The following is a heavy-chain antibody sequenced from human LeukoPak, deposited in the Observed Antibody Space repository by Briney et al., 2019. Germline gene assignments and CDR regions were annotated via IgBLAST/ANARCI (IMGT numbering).Heavy chain of an antibody. V-gene: IGHV3-30*03. CDR1: GFTFSSYG. J-gene: IGHJ4*02. D-gene: IGHD3-22*01. CDR2: ISYDGSNK. Sequence: GGSLRLSCAASGFTFSSYGMHWVRQAPGKGLEWVAVISYDGSNKYYADSVKGRFTISRDNSKNTLYLQMNSLRAEDTAVYYCARANYYDSSGYPDWGQGTLVTVSS. CDR3: ARANYYDSSGYPD.